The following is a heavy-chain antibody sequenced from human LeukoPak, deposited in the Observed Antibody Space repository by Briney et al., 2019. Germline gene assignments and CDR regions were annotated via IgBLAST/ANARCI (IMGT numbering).Heavy chain of an antibody. CDR2: LYGSATI. D-gene: IGHD5-12*01. J-gene: IGHJ6*02. V-gene: IGHV4-4*07. CDR1: GGSISGYY. Sequence: SETLSLTCNVFGGSISGYYWSWIRQPAGKGLEWIGRLYGSATIKYNPSLRSRLSLSGDTSKNQLSLKLSSVTAADTAVYYCAREARLASAAGLDAWGQGTMVTVS. CDR3: AREARLASAAGLDA.